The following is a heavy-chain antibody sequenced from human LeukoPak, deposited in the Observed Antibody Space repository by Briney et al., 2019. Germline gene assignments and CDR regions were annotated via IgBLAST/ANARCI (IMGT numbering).Heavy chain of an antibody. CDR3: ARDLHWVASDY. CDR2: INKDGSNT. J-gene: IGHJ4*02. V-gene: IGHV3-74*01. Sequence: GGSLRLSCAASGFTFSSHWMHWVRQVPGKGLVWVSRINKDGSNTFYADSVKGRFTISRDNAKNTLYLQMNSLGVEDTAVYYCARDLHWVASDYWGQGTLVTVSS. CDR1: GFTFSSHW. D-gene: IGHD2-15*01.